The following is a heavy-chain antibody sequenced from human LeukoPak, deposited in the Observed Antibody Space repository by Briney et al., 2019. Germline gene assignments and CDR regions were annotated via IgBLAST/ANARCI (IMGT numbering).Heavy chain of an antibody. D-gene: IGHD6-13*01. CDR3: AKTRPLDSSSWSHGDY. CDR1: GFTFSSYA. V-gene: IGHV3-23*01. J-gene: IGHJ4*02. Sequence: GRSLRLSCAASGFTFSSYAMSWVRQAPGKGLEWVSAISGSGDSTYYGDSVKGRFTISRDNSKNTLYLQMNSLRAEDTAVYYCAKTRPLDSSSWSHGDYWGQGTLVTVSS. CDR2: ISGSGDST.